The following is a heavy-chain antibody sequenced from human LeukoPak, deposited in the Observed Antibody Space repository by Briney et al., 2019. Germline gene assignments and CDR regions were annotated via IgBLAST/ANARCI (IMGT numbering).Heavy chain of an antibody. CDR1: GGSISSGSFY. Sequence: TLSLTCTVSGGSISSGSFYWNWIGPPAGKELEWIGRIYTSGNTNYNPSLKSRVTISVDTSKTQFSLKLSSMPAADTAVYYCAREGLNMVRGVIPKEAWGWFDPWGQGTLVTVSS. CDR3: AREGLNMVRGVIPKEAWGWFDP. D-gene: IGHD3-10*01. CDR2: IYTSGNT. J-gene: IGHJ5*02. V-gene: IGHV4-61*02.